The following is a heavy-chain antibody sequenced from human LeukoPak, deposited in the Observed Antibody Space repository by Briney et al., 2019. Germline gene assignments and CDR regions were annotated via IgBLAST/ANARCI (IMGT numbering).Heavy chain of an antibody. J-gene: IGHJ3*02. D-gene: IGHD3-10*01. V-gene: IGHV1-18*01. CDR3: ARGQYVLLWFGDDMGAFDI. Sequence: ASVNVSCKASGYTFTSYGISWLRQAPGQGVDWMGWISAYNGNTNDAHKLQGRVTMTTDTSTSTGYMELRSLRSDDTTVYYCARGQYVLLWFGDDMGAFDIWGQGTMVTVSS. CDR1: GYTFTSYG. CDR2: ISAYNGNT.